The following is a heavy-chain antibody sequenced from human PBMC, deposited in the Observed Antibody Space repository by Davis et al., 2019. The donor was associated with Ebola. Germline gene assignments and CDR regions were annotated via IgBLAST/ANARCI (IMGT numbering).Heavy chain of an antibody. CDR2: IIPILGIA. Sequence: SVKVSCKASGGTFSSYTISWVRQAPGQGLEWMGRIIPILGIANYAQKFQGRVTITADKSTSTAYMELSSLRSEDTAVYYCARAWRLGELSLRYYYGMDVWGKGTTVTVSS. CDR3: ARAWRLGELSLRYYYGMDV. V-gene: IGHV1-69*02. J-gene: IGHJ6*04. CDR1: GGTFSSYT. D-gene: IGHD3-16*02.